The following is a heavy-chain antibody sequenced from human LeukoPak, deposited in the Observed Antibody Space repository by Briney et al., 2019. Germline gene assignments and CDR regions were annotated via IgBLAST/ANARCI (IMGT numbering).Heavy chain of an antibody. CDR2: ISTYNGNT. J-gene: IGHJ4*02. V-gene: IGHV1-18*01. CDR1: GYTFTSYG. D-gene: IGHD3-22*01. Sequence: ASVKVSCKASGYTFTSYGFNWVRQAPGQGLEWMGWISTYNGNTNYAQNFQGRVTMTTDTSTSTAYMEVRSLSSDDTAVYYCARDYYDSSTLGGYWGQGTLVTVSS. CDR3: ARDYYDSSTLGGY.